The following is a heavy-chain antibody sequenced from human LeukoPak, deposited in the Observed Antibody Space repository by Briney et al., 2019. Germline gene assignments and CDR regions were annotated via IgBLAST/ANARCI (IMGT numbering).Heavy chain of an antibody. CDR3: ARKRGTFGY. V-gene: IGHV5-51*01. CDR2: IYRGDSDT. J-gene: IGHJ4*02. CDR1: GYSFASYW. Sequence: GESLKISCQGSGYSFASYWIGWVRQMPGKGLEWMGIIYRGDSDTTYNPSFQGQVTISADKTISTAYLQWSSLKASDTAMYYCARKRGTFGYWGQGTLVTVSS.